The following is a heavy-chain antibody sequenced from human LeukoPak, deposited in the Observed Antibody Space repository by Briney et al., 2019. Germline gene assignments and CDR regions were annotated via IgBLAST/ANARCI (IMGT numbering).Heavy chain of an antibody. D-gene: IGHD6-13*01. J-gene: IGHJ4*02. Sequence: SETLSLTCTVSGGSINTPNYYWGWIRQTPGKGLEWIGNIFYSGGTYYSPSLTSRVTISLDTSRNQFSLKLSSVTAADTAVYYCARARSSAAGLFDYWGQGTLVTVSS. CDR1: GGSINTPNYY. CDR2: IFYSGGT. CDR3: ARARSSAAGLFDY. V-gene: IGHV4-39*07.